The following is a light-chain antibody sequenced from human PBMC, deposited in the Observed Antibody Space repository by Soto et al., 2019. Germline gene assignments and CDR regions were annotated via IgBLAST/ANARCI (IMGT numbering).Light chain of an antibody. CDR1: QSVSSY. Sequence: ETVLTQSPATLSLSPGERATLSCRASQSVSSYLAWYQQKPGQAPRLLIYDASNRATGIPARFSGSGSGTDFTLTISSLEPEDFAVYYCQQSSNWPLTFGGGTKVDIK. CDR3: QQSSNWPLT. J-gene: IGKJ4*01. CDR2: DAS. V-gene: IGKV3-11*01.